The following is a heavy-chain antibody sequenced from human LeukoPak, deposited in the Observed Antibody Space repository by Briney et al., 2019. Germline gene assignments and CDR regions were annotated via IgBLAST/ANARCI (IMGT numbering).Heavy chain of an antibody. D-gene: IGHD3-22*01. CDR2: IYPGDSDT. V-gene: IGHV5-51*01. CDR3: ARPRRDYYDSSGYQPPDY. Sequence: GESLKISCKGSGYSFTSYWISWVRQMPGKGLEWMGIIYPGDSDTRYSPSFQGQVTISADKSISTAYLQWSSLKASDTAMYYCARPRRDYYDSSGYQPPDYWGQGTLVTVSS. J-gene: IGHJ4*02. CDR1: GYSFTSYW.